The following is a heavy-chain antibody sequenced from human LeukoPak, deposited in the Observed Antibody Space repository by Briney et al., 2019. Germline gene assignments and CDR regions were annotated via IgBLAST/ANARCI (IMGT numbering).Heavy chain of an antibody. V-gene: IGHV4-59*11. CDR3: ARQGGYGDSTHLDY. J-gene: IGHJ4*02. CDR1: GGSISSHY. Sequence: SETLSLTCTVSGGSISSHYWSWVRQPPGKGLEWIGYIYYTGSTKYNPPLKSQVTISVDTSKNQFSLKLSSVTTGDTALYYCARQGGYGDSTHLDYWGRGTLVTVSS. CDR2: IYYTGST. D-gene: IGHD4-17*01.